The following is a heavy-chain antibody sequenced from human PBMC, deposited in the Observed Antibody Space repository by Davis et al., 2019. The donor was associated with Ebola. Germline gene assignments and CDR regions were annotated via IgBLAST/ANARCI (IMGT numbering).Heavy chain of an antibody. J-gene: IGHJ6*02. Sequence: PGGSLRLSCAASGFTFSSYAMHWVRQAPGKGLEWVAVIWYDGSNKYYADSVKGRFTISRDNAKNSLYLQMNSLRAEDTAVYYCAREPHYDILTGYYGGMDVWGQGTTVTVSS. CDR1: GFTFSSYA. CDR2: IWYDGSNK. V-gene: IGHV3-33*08. D-gene: IGHD3-9*01. CDR3: AREPHYDILTGYYGGMDV.